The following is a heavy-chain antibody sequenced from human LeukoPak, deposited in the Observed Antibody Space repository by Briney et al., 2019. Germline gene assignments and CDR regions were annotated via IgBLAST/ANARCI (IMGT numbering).Heavy chain of an antibody. J-gene: IGHJ4*02. CDR1: GYTFTSYG. D-gene: IGHD3-3*01. CDR2: INPNSGGT. V-gene: IGHV1-2*02. Sequence: ASVKVSCKASGYTFTSYGLTWVRQAPGQGLEWMGWINPNSGGTNYAQKLQGRVTMTRDTSISTAYMELSRLRSDDTAVYYCAREGDLRFLESPWGQGTLVTVSS. CDR3: AREGDLRFLESP.